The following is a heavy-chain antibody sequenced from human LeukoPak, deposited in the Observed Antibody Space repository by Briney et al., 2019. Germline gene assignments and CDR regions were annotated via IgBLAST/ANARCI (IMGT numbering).Heavy chain of an antibody. J-gene: IGHJ4*02. Sequence: VRSLRLSCAASGFTFSSYAMHWVRQAPGKGREWVAVISYDGSNKYYADSVKGRFTISRDNSKNTLYLQMNSLRAEDTAVYYCARDRDSSSWSRGYFDYWGQGTLVTVSS. CDR2: ISYDGSNK. D-gene: IGHD6-13*01. CDR3: ARDRDSSSWSRGYFDY. CDR1: GFTFSSYA. V-gene: IGHV3-30*04.